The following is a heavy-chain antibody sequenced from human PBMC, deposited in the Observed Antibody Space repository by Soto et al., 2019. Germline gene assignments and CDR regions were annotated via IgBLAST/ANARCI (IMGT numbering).Heavy chain of an antibody. CDR1: GFTFSSYG. CDR2: ISYDGSNK. V-gene: IGHV3-30*18. Sequence: QVQLVESGGGVVQPGRSLRLSCAASGFTFSSYGMHWVRQAPGKGLEWVAVISYDGSNKYYADSVKGRFTISRDNSKNTLYLQMNSLRAEDTAVYYCAKEALIIAAAGYSDYWGQGTLVTVSS. J-gene: IGHJ4*02. CDR3: AKEALIIAAAGYSDY. D-gene: IGHD6-13*01.